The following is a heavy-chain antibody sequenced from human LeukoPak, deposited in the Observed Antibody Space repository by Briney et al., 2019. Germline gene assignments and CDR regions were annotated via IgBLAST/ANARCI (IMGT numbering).Heavy chain of an antibody. CDR2: IYYSGST. V-gene: IGHV4-39*01. D-gene: IGHD3-3*01. Sequence: SETLSLTCTVSGGSISSTTYYWGWIRQPPGKGLEWIGSIYYSGSTYYNSSLKSRVTISVDTSKNQFSLKLSSVTATDTAVYYCARRITIFGVVTYDAFDIWGQGTMVTVSS. CDR1: GGSISSTTYY. CDR3: ARRITIFGVVTYDAFDI. J-gene: IGHJ3*02.